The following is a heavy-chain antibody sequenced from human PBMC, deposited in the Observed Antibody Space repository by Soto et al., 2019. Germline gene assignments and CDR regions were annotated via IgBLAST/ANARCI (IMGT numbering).Heavy chain of an antibody. CDR3: ARGHSYSSSSRGYFDY. Sequence: GASVKVSCKASGYIFTNYYMHWVRQAPGQGLEWMGVINPSGGSTSYAQMLQGRVTVTRDTSTSTVYMELSSLTSEDTAVYCCARGHSYSSSSRGYFDYWGQGTLVTVSS. J-gene: IGHJ4*02. CDR2: INPSGGST. V-gene: IGHV1-46*04. D-gene: IGHD6-6*01. CDR1: GYIFTNYY.